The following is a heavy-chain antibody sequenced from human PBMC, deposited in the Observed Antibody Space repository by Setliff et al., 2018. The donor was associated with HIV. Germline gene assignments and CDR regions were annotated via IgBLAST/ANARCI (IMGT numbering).Heavy chain of an antibody. J-gene: IGHJ5*02. CDR3: ARDREILSTIENWLDP. V-gene: IGHV3-48*03. Sequence: PGGSLRLSCAASGFTFIGSEMSWVRQTPGKGLEWVSYISGGGRTTLYADSVRGRFTISRDNANNLLFLQMDSLRGDDTAIYYCARDREILSTIENWLDPWGQGTLVTVSS. CDR1: GFTFIGSE. D-gene: IGHD2-15*01. CDR2: ISGGGRTT.